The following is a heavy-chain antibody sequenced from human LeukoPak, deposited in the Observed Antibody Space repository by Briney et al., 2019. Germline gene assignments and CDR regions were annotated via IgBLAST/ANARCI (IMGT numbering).Heavy chain of an antibody. Sequence: PGRSLRLSCAASGFTFSSYGMHWVRQAPGKGLEWVAVISYDGSNKYYADSVKGRFTISRDNSKNTLYLQMNSLRAEDTAVYYCAKEYPTYYYGSGSPEWFDYWGQGTLVTVSS. D-gene: IGHD3-10*01. CDR1: GFTFSSYG. V-gene: IGHV3-30*18. CDR3: AKEYPTYYYGSGSPEWFDY. CDR2: ISYDGSNK. J-gene: IGHJ5*01.